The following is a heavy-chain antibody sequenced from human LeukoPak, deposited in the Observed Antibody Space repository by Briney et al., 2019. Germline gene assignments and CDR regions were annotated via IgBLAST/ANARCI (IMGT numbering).Heavy chain of an antibody. Sequence: PSETLSLTCTVSGGSISTYYWSWIRQPPGKGLEWIGYIYYSGNTNYNPSLKSRVTISVDTSKNQLSLKLTSVTAADTAVYYCARGRYYYDSSGYPYNWFDPWGQGTLVTVSS. CDR2: IYYSGNT. V-gene: IGHV4-59*01. D-gene: IGHD3-22*01. CDR1: GGSISTYY. J-gene: IGHJ5*02. CDR3: ARGRYYYDSSGYPYNWFDP.